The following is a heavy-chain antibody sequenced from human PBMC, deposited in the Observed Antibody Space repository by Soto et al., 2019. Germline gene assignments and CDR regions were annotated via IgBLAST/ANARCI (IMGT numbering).Heavy chain of an antibody. J-gene: IGHJ4*02. CDR3: ARGLGVF. Sequence: SETLSLTCAVSGGSISSSNWWSWVRQPPGKGLEWIGEINHSGSTNYNPSLKSRVTISVDTSKNQFSLKLSSVTAADTAVYYCARGLGVFGGQGTLVTVSS. D-gene: IGHD2-8*01. V-gene: IGHV4-4*02. CDR1: GGSISSSNW. CDR2: INHSGST.